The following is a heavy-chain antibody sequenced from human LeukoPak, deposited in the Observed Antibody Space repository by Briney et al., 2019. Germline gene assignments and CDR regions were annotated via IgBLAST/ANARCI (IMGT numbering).Heavy chain of an antibody. V-gene: IGHV4-39*01. CDR2: IYYSGST. J-gene: IGHJ4*02. D-gene: IGHD4-23*01. CDR1: GGSISSSSYY. Sequence: SETLSLTCTVSGGSISSSSYYWGWIRQPPGKGLEWTGNIYYSGSTYYNPSLKSRVTISVDTSKNQFSLKLSSVTAADTAVYYCARGSRYGGNPHPAVAFDYWGRGTLVTVSS. CDR3: ARGSRYGGNPHPAVAFDY.